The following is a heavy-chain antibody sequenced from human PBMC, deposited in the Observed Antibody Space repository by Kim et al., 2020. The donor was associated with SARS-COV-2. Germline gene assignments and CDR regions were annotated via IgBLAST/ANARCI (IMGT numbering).Heavy chain of an antibody. V-gene: IGHV1-2*02. CDR3: ARDGLRHSSYDF. Sequence: ASVKVSCQTSGYFFMDYYMHWVRQAPGQGLEWLAWINPDSGDPHYVQKFHGRVTVTRDKSLGAVYLDLTGLTFDDTAIYYCARDGLRHSSYDFWGQGTRITVSS. CDR2: INPDSGDP. D-gene: IGHD3-16*01. J-gene: IGHJ4*02. CDR1: GYFFMDYY.